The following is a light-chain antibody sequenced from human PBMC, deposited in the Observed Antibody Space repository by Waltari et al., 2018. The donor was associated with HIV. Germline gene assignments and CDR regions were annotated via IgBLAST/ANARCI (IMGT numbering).Light chain of an antibody. J-gene: IGLJ3*02. CDR1: SSNIGAGYD. V-gene: IGLV1-40*01. CDR3: QSYDSSLSVWV. CDR2: GNS. Sequence: QSVLTQPPSVSVAPGQRVTISCTGSSSNIGAGYDVHWYQQLPGTPPKLLIYGNSNRPSGVPDRFSGSKSGTSASLAITGLQAEDVADYYCQSYDSSLSVWVFGGGTKLTVL.